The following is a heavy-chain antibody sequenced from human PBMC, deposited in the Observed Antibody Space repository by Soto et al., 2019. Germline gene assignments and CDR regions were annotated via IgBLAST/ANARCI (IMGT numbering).Heavy chain of an antibody. CDR1: GFTFSSYG. D-gene: IGHD3-10*01. CDR3: ARSMVRGASYLDY. CDR2: IWYDGSNK. V-gene: IGHV3-33*01. Sequence: QVQLVESGGGVVQPGRSLRLSCAASGFTFSSYGMHWVRQAPGKGLEWVAVIWYDGSNKYYADSVKGRFTISRDNSKNTLYLQMNSLRAEDTAVYYCARSMVRGASYLDYWVQGTLVTVSS. J-gene: IGHJ4*02.